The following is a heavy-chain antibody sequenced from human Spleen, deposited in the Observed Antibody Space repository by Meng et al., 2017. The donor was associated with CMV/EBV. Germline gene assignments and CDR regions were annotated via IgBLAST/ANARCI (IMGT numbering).Heavy chain of an antibody. D-gene: IGHD4-11*01. CDR1: GFTFDDSA. CDR3: AKAATTVITLEAFDI. Sequence: GGSVRLSCAASGFTFDDSAMHWVRQAPGKGLEWVSGISWNRGSIGYADSVKGRFTISRDNAKNSLYLQMNSLRAEDTALYYCAKAATTVITLEAFDIWGQGTMVTVSS. CDR2: ISWNRGSI. J-gene: IGHJ3*02. V-gene: IGHV3-9*01.